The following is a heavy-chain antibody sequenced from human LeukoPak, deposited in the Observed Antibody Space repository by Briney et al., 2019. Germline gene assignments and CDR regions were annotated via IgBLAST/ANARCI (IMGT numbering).Heavy chain of an antibody. CDR2: IRFDGGDT. CDR1: GCTFNNYW. V-gene: IGHV3-74*01. Sequence: PGGSLRLSCAASGCTFNNYWMHWVRQAPGMGLVWVSSIRFDGGDTAYADSAKGRFTISRDNAKNTMFLQMNNLRAEDTAVYYCAKEIDGFDVWGQGTLVTVSS. J-gene: IGHJ3*01. CDR3: AKEIDGFDV.